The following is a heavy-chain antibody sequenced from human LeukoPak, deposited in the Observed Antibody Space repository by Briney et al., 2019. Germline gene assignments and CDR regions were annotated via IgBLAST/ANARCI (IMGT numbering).Heavy chain of an antibody. Sequence: SETLSLTCTVSGSSISSSSYYWGWIRQPPGKGLEWIGSIYYSGSTYYNPSLKSRVTISVDTSKNQFSLKLSSVTAADTAVYYCARGYGASSSSGIVPYYFDYWGQGTLVTVSS. CDR3: ARGYGASSSSGIVPYYFDY. CDR1: GSSISSSSYY. V-gene: IGHV4-39*07. CDR2: IYYSGST. J-gene: IGHJ4*02. D-gene: IGHD6-6*01.